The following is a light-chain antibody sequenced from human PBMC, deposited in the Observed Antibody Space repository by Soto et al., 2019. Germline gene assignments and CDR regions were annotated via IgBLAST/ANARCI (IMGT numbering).Light chain of an antibody. V-gene: IGKV3-20*01. CDR3: QQYGSSPLT. Sequence: EIVLTQSTGTLSLSPGERATLSCRASQSVSSSFLAWYQQKHGQAPRLLIYGASSRATGIPDRFSGSGSGTDFTLTISRLEPEDVAVYCCQQYGSSPLTFGAGTKVAIK. CDR1: QSVSSSF. CDR2: GAS. J-gene: IGKJ4*01.